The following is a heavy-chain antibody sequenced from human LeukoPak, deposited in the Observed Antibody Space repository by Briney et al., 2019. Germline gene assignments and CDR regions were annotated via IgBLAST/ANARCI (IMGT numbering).Heavy chain of an antibody. V-gene: IGHV3-33*06. CDR2: IWYDGRSK. D-gene: IGHD1-14*01. CDR3: AKDSFNATSLLTGHFLDY. CDR1: GFIFSKNA. J-gene: IGHJ4*02. Sequence: GGSLRLSCAASGFIFSKNAMHWVRQAPGKGLEWVAVIWYDGRSKYYADSVKGRFTISRDNSKNTVYLQMDSLRAGDTAVYYCAKDSFNATSLLTGHFLDYWGLGSPVTVSS.